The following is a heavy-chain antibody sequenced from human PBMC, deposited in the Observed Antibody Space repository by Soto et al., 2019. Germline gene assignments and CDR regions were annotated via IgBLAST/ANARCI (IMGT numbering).Heavy chain of an antibody. J-gene: IGHJ4*02. CDR1: GYGFTTYG. V-gene: IGHV1-18*01. CDR3: ARGRYGDY. Sequence: QVHLVQSGAEVKTPGASVKVSCKGSGYGFTTYGITWVRQAPGQGLEWMAWISAHNGNTNYAQKLQGRVTVTRDTSTSTAYMELRNLRSDDTAVYYCARGRYGDYWGQGALVTVSS. D-gene: IGHD1-1*01. CDR2: ISAHNGNT.